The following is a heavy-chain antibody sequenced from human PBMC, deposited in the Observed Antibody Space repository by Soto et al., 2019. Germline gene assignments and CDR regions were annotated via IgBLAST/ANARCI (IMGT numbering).Heavy chain of an antibody. D-gene: IGHD3-16*02. CDR3: AQACRFRGVIAWHFFCF. CDR2: ISGSGGST. J-gene: IGHJ4*02. Sequence: EVQLLESGGGLVQPGGSLRLSCAASGFTFSSYAMSWVRQAPGKGLEWVSAISGSGGSTYYADSVKGRFTISRDNSKNTLYVQRNCLRVEDTAVYFWAQACRFRGVIAWHFFCFCGQRTLLTVS. V-gene: IGHV3-23*01. CDR1: GFTFSSYA.